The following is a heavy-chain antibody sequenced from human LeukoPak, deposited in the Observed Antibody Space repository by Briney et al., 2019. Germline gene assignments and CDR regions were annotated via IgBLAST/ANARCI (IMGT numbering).Heavy chain of an antibody. Sequence: QPGGSLRLSCSASGFTFSSCAMHWVRQAPGMGLEYVSGINDYGDTTHYGDSVRGRVTISRDDSMNTVHLQMSSLRADDTAVYYCVRDLSGWYSFESWGQGTLVTVSS. CDR1: GFTFSSCA. J-gene: IGHJ4*02. CDR3: VRDLSGWYSFES. V-gene: IGHV3-64D*09. CDR2: INDYGDTT. D-gene: IGHD6-19*01.